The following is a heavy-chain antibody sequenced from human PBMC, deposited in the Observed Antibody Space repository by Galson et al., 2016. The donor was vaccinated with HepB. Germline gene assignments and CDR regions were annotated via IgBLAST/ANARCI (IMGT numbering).Heavy chain of an antibody. D-gene: IGHD3-3*01. CDR1: GFTFSSYE. J-gene: IGHJ4*02. V-gene: IGHV3-48*03. Sequence: SLRLSCAASGFTFSSYEMIWVRQASGRGLKWVSSISSSGRDIYYTESVRGRLTISRDNVDNSLYLQMNSLRAEDTAVYYCVRDGRIRSGSFRRWDYWGRGTLVTVSS. CDR3: VRDGRIRSGSFRRWDY. CDR2: ISSSGRDI.